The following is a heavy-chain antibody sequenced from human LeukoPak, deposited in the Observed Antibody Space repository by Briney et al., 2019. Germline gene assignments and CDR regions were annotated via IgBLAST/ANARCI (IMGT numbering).Heavy chain of an antibody. J-gene: IGHJ5*02. CDR1: GGSISSYY. D-gene: IGHD3-22*01. CDR3: ARDTYYYDSSGYYPNWFDP. Sequence: SETLSLTCTVSGGSISSYYWSWIRQPAGKGLEWIGCIYTSGSTNYNPSLKSRVTTSVDTSKNQFTLKLSSVTAADTAGYYCARDTYYYDSSGYYPNWFDPWGQGTLVTVSS. V-gene: IGHV4-4*07. CDR2: IYTSGST.